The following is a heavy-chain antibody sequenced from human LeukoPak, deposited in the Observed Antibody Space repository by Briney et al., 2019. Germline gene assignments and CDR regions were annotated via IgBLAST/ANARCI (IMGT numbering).Heavy chain of an antibody. V-gene: IGHV4-4*09. D-gene: IGHD2-2*01. J-gene: IGHJ4*02. CDR2: IYTSGST. CDR1: GGSISSYY. CDR3: ARLVNVVVPAYFDY. Sequence: SETLSLTCTVSGGSISSYYWSWIRQPPGKGLEWIGCIYTSGSTNYNPSLKSRVTISVDTSKNQFSLKLSSVTAADTAVYYCARLVNVVVPAYFDYWGQGTLVTVSS.